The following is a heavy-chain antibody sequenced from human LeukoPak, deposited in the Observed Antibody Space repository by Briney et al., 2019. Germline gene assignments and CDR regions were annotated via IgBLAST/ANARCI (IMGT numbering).Heavy chain of an antibody. CDR2: IYYSGTT. Sequence: SETLSLTCTVSGGSISSCSYYWGWIRQPPGKGLEWIGSIYYSGTTYYNPSLKSQVTISVDTSKNQFSLKLSSVTAADTAVYYCAGSWSGSWFDPWGQGTLVTVSS. J-gene: IGHJ5*02. CDR1: GGSISSCSYY. CDR3: AGSWSGSWFDP. V-gene: IGHV4-39*01. D-gene: IGHD6-13*01.